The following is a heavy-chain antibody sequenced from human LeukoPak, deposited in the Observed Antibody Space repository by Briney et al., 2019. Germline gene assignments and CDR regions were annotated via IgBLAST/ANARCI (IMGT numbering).Heavy chain of an antibody. CDR1: GGSFSGYY. D-gene: IGHD3-10*01. V-gene: IGHV4-34*01. CDR3: ARGWYITMVRGVRSLYDY. CDR2: INHSGST. J-gene: IGHJ4*02. Sequence: PSETLSPTCAVYGGSFSGYYWSWIRQPPGKGLEWIGEINHSGSTNYNPSLKSRVTISVDTSKNQFSLKLSSVTAADTAVYYCARGWYITMVRGVRSLYDYWGQGTLVTVSS.